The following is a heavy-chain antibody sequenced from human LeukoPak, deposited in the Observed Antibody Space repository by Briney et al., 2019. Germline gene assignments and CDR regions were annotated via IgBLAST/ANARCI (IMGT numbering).Heavy chain of an antibody. D-gene: IGHD3-22*01. CDR3: ARGKVYYYDSSGYDY. Sequence: ASVKVSCKASGYTFTGYYMHWVRQAPGQGLEWMGWINPNSGGTNYAQTFQGWVTMTRDTSISTAYMGLSRLRSDDTAVYYRARGKVYYYDSSGYDYWGQGTLVTVSS. V-gene: IGHV1-2*04. CDR2: INPNSGGT. J-gene: IGHJ4*02. CDR1: GYTFTGYY.